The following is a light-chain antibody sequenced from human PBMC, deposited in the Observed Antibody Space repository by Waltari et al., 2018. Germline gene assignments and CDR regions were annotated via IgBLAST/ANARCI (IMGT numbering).Light chain of an antibody. V-gene: IGKV1-33*01. J-gene: IGKJ2*01. CDR1: QDIGGY. CDR3: QYYDNLPMFT. Sequence: DIQLTRSPSSLAASVGDRVTLTCRASQDIGGYLNWYQQQPGKAPKLLIYKTSILKTGVPSRFSGGASRTDYTLTITNLQPEDIATYYCQYYDNLPMFTFGPGTRVEIK. CDR2: KTS.